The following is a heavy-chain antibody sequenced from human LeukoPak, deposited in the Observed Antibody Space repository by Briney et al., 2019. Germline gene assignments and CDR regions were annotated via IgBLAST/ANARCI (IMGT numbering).Heavy chain of an antibody. CDR1: GYTLTEVS. Sequence: ASVKVSCKVSGYTLTEVSMHWVRQAPGKGLEWMGGFDPEDGETIYAQKLQGRVTMTEDTSTDTAYMELSSLRSEDTAVYYCATDEVVVAANDAAFDFWGQGTMVTVSS. V-gene: IGHV1-24*01. J-gene: IGHJ3*01. CDR2: FDPEDGET. D-gene: IGHD2-15*01. CDR3: ATDEVVVAANDAAFDF.